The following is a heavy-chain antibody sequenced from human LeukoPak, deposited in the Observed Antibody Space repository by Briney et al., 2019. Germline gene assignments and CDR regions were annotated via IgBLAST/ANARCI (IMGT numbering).Heavy chain of an antibody. CDR2: IDYDGGIT. V-gene: IGHV3-74*01. D-gene: IGHD1-7*01. J-gene: IGHJ4*02. CDR3: VKDLGGNYDY. Sequence: GGSLRLSCAASGFTFSSYWIHWVRQVPGEGLVWVSRIDYDGGITNYADSVKGRFTISRDNASTTLYLQMHRLRVDDTAVYYCVKDLGGNYDYWGQGTLVTVSS. CDR1: GFTFSSYW.